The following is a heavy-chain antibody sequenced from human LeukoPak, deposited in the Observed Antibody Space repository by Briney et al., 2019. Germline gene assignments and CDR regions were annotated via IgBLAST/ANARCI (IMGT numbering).Heavy chain of an antibody. V-gene: IGHV4-34*01. Sequence: SETLSLTCAVYGGSFSGYYWSWIRQPPGKGLEWIGEINQSGSTNYNPSLKSRVTISVDTSKNQFSLKLSSVTAADTAVYYCARVKKGFLRFFDYWGQGTLVTVSS. CDR2: INQSGST. D-gene: IGHD3-3*01. J-gene: IGHJ4*02. CDR1: GGSFSGYY. CDR3: ARVKKGFLRFFDY.